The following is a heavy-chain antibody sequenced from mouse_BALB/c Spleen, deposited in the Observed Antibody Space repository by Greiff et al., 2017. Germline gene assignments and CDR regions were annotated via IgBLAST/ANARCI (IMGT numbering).Heavy chain of an antibody. CDR2: INPYNGDT. J-gene: IGHJ2*01. Sequence: EVQLQQSGPELVKPGASVKISCKASGYSFTGYFINWVKQSHGKSLEWIGRINPYNGDTFYNQKFKGKATLTVDKSSSTAHMELLSLTSEDSAVYYCGNSYFDYWGQGTTLTVSS. CDR3: GNSYFDY. CDR1: GYSFTGYF. V-gene: IGHV1-37*01.